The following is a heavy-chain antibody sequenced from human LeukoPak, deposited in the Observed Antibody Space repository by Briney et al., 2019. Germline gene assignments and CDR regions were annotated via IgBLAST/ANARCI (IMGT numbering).Heavy chain of an antibody. J-gene: IGHJ4*02. CDR3: AKAPDYDSSGYYYYFDY. V-gene: IGHV3-23*01. Sequence: PGGSLRLSCAASGFTFSSYAMSWVRQAPGKGLEWVSAISGSGGSTYYADSVKGRFTISRDNSKNTLYLQMNSLRAEDTAVYYCAKAPDYDSSGYYYYFDYWGQGTLVTVSS. CDR2: ISGSGGST. D-gene: IGHD3-22*01. CDR1: GFTFSSYA.